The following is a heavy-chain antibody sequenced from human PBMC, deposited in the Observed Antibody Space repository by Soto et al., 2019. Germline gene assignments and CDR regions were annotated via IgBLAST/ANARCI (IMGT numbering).Heavy chain of an antibody. CDR3: ARTPPDYDSSGSFDAYYYYGMDV. CDR2: IYSGGST. V-gene: IGHV3-53*01. CDR1: GFTVSSNY. Sequence: QPGGSLRLSCAASGFTVSSNYMSWVRQAPGKGLEWVSVIYSGGSTYYADSVKGRFTISRDNSKNTLYLQMNSLRAEDTAVYYCARTPPDYDSSGSFDAYYYYGMDVWGQGTTVTVSS. D-gene: IGHD3-22*01. J-gene: IGHJ6*02.